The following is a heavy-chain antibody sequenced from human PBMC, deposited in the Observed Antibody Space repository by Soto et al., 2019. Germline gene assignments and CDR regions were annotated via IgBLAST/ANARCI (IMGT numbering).Heavy chain of an antibody. V-gene: IGHV4-34*01. CDR1: GGSFSGYY. CDR2: INHSGST. CDR3: ARCKRCHFWSGPPYYYGMDV. J-gene: IGHJ6*02. D-gene: IGHD3-3*02. Sequence: KSSETLSLTCAVYGGSFSGYYWSWIRQPPGKGLEWIGEINHSGSTNYNPSLKSRVTISVDTSKNQFSLKLSSVTAADTAVYYCARCKRCHFWSGPPYYYGMDVWGQGTTVTVSS.